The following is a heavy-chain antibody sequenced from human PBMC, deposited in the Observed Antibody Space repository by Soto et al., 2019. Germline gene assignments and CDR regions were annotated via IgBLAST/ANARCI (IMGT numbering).Heavy chain of an antibody. Sequence: GGSLRLSCAASGFTFSSYSMNWVRQAPGKGLEWVSSISSSSSYIYYADSVKGRFTISRDNAKNSLYLQMNSLRAEDTAVYYCARDGYDILTGYYNPAAEYFQHWGQGTLVTVSS. CDR1: GFTFSSYS. CDR2: ISSSSSYI. CDR3: ARDGYDILTGYYNPAAEYFQH. D-gene: IGHD3-9*01. J-gene: IGHJ1*01. V-gene: IGHV3-21*01.